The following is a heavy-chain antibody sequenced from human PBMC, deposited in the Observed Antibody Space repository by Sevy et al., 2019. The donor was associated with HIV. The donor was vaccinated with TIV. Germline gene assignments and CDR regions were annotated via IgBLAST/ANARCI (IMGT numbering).Heavy chain of an antibody. J-gene: IGHJ5*02. CDR3: ARDAPGQYYYGSGSIDP. D-gene: IGHD3-10*01. CDR1: GGSISSYY. CDR2: IYCSGST. Sequence: SETLSLTCTVSGGSISSYYWSWIRQPPGKGLEWIGYIYCSGSTNCNPSLKSRVTISVDTSKNQFSLKLSSVTAADTAVNYCARDAPGQYYYGSGSIDPWGQGTLVTVSS. V-gene: IGHV4-59*13.